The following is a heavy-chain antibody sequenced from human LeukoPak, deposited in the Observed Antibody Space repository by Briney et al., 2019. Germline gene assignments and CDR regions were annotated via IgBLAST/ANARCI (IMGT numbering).Heavy chain of an antibody. CDR1: GFTFSSYA. CDR3: AKVSGSGWIFDY. Sequence: GGSLRLSCAASGFTFSSYAMSWVRQTPGKGLEWVSAISGSGGSTYYADSVKGRFTISRDNSKNTLYLQMNSLRAEDTAVYYCAKVSGSGWIFDYWGQGTLVTVSS. J-gene: IGHJ4*02. CDR2: ISGSGGST. V-gene: IGHV3-23*01. D-gene: IGHD6-19*01.